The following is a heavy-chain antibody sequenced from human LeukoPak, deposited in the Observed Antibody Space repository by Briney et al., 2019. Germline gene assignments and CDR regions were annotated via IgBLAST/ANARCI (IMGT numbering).Heavy chain of an antibody. CDR1: GFAFSSYG. Sequence: GGSLRLSCAASGFAFSSYGMHWVRQAPGKGLEWVALIYYNGSNKYYADSVKGRFTISRDNSKSTLYLQMDSLRAEDTAVYYCAREIGYFDYWGQGTLVTVSS. J-gene: IGHJ4*02. CDR2: IYYNGSNK. V-gene: IGHV3-33*01. D-gene: IGHD2/OR15-2a*01. CDR3: AREIGYFDY.